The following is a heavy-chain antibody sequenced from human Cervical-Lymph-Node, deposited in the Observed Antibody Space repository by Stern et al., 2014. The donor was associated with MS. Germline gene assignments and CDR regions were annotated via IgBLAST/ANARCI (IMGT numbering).Heavy chain of an antibody. CDR3: ARVTRGSTEFDY. Sequence: MQLVESGAEVKKPGASVKVSCKASGYTFTDYYLHWVRQAPGQGLVWMGWINPNTGGTNYAQEFQDWVTMTRDTSIGTAYMEVRRLRSDDTAVYYCARVTRGSTEFDYWGQGTLVTVSS. CDR2: INPNTGGT. D-gene: IGHD6-13*01. J-gene: IGHJ4*02. CDR1: GYTFTDYY. V-gene: IGHV1-2*04.